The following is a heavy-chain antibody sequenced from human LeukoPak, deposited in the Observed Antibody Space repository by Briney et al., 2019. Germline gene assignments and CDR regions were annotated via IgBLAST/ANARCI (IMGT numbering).Heavy chain of an antibody. CDR2: IYYSGST. Sequence: SETLSLTCTVSGGSFSSSSYYWGWIRQPPGKGLGWIGYIYYSGSTNYNPSLKSRVTISVDTSKNQFSLKVNSVTAADTAVYYCARGRDTVSTPFDYWGQGTLVTVSS. D-gene: IGHD2-15*01. V-gene: IGHV4-61*01. CDR1: GGSFSSSSYY. J-gene: IGHJ4*02. CDR3: ARGRDTVSTPFDY.